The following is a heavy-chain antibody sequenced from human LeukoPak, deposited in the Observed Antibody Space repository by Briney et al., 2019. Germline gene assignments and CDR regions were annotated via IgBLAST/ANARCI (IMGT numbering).Heavy chain of an antibody. J-gene: IGHJ3*02. D-gene: IGHD2-15*01. CDR1: GFIFDDYG. CDR3: ARNNPDVVVVLAARDAFDI. V-gene: IGHV3-20*04. Sequence: GGSLRLSCAASGFIFDDYGMSWVRQAPGKVLEWVSGINWNGGRTDYADSVKGRFTISRDNSKNTLYLQMNSLRAEDTAVYYCARNNPDVVVVLAARDAFDIWGQGTMVTVSS. CDR2: INWNGGRT.